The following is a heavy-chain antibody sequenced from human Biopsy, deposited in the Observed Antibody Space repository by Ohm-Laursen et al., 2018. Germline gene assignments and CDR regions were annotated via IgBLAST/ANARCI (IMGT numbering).Heavy chain of an antibody. V-gene: IGHV3-21*06. CDR1: GFPFTGFS. CDR3: ATAASAPPYFDL. CDR2: ITGGGNYI. D-gene: IGHD6-13*01. Sequence: GSLRLSCAASGFPFTGFSMNWVRQAPGKGLEWVSSITGGGNYINYADSVRGRFTISRDNSKNSVYLVMSSLRAEDTAVYFCATAASAPPYFDLWGRGTVVTVSS. J-gene: IGHJ4*02.